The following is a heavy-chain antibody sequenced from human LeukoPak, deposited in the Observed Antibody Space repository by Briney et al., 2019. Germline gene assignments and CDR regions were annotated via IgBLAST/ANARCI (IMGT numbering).Heavy chain of an antibody. CDR1: GGSISSYY. D-gene: IGHD5-24*01. J-gene: IGHJ4*02. CDR3: ARARMATIRGYYFDY. V-gene: IGHV4-59*01. Sequence: SETLSLTCTVSGGSISSYYWSWIRQPPGKGLEWIGYIYYSGSTNYNPSLKSRVTISVDTSKNQFSLKLSSVTAADTAVYYCARARMATIRGYYFDYWGQGTLVTVST. CDR2: IYYSGST.